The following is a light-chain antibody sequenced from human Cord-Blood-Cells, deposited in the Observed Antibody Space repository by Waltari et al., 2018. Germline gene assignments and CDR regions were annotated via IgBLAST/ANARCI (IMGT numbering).Light chain of an antibody. CDR3: QQYNSYSGA. V-gene: IGKV1-5*03. Sequence: DIQMTQSPSTLSASVGDRVTLTCRASQSISSWLAWYQQKPGKAPKLLIYKASSLESGVPSRFSGSGAGTEFTLTISSLQPDDFATYYCQQYNSYSGAFGGGTKVEIK. CDR2: KAS. CDR1: QSISSW. J-gene: IGKJ4*01.